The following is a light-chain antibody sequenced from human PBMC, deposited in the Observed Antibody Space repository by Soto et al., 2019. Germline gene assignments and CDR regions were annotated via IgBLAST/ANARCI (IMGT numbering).Light chain of an antibody. CDR3: SSYTTISNGYV. Sequence: QSALTQPASVSGSPGQSITMSCTGTSSDVGGYNHVSWYQQSPGRAPKVMIYDVNNRPSGVSNRFSGSKSGNTASLTISGLQADDEADYYSSSYTTISNGYVFATGTKLTVL. CDR2: DVN. J-gene: IGLJ1*01. V-gene: IGLV2-14*01. CDR1: SSDVGGYNH.